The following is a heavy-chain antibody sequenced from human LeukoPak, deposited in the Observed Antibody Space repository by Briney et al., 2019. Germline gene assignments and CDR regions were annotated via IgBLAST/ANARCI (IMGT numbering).Heavy chain of an antibody. Sequence: SETLSLTCTVSGYSISSGYYWGWIRQPPGKGLEWIGSIYHSGSTYYNPSLKSRVTISVDTSKNQFSLKLSSVTAADTAVYYCAREYYDSSGYSSGFDPWGQGTLVTVSS. D-gene: IGHD3-22*01. J-gene: IGHJ5*02. CDR3: AREYYDSSGYSSGFDP. CDR2: IYHSGST. CDR1: GYSISSGYY. V-gene: IGHV4-38-2*02.